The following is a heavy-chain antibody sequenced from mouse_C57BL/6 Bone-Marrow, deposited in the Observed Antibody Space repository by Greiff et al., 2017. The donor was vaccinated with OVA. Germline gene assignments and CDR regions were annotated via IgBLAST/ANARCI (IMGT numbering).Heavy chain of an antibody. CDR3: TLYDYGSSWFAY. D-gene: IGHD1-1*01. J-gene: IGHJ3*01. CDR1: GFTFSDAW. CDR2: IRNKANNHDT. V-gene: IGHV6-6*01. Sequence: EVQRVESGGGLVQPGGSMKLSCAASGFTFSDAWMDWVRQSPEKGLEWVADIRNKANNHDTYYAESVKGRFTISRDDSKSSVYLQMNSLRAEDTGIYYGTLYDYGSSWFAYWGQGTLVTVSA.